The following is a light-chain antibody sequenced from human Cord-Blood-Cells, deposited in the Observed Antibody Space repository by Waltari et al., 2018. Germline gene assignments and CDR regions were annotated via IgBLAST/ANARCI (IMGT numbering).Light chain of an antibody. V-gene: IGKV3-15*01. Sequence: IVMTKSPATPSVSPGERATLSCRASQSVSSNLAWYQQKPGQAPRRLIYGASTRATGIPARFSGSGSGTEFTLTISSLQSEDFAVYYCQQYNNWPWTFGQGTKVEIK. CDR2: GAS. CDR3: QQYNNWPWT. J-gene: IGKJ1*01. CDR1: QSVSSN.